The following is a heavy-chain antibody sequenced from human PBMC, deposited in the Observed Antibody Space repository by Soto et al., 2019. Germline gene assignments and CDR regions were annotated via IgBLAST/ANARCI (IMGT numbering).Heavy chain of an antibody. CDR2: ISAYNGNT. CDR3: ARDGDYDSSGYSFSAYYYYYGMDV. V-gene: IGHV1-18*01. D-gene: IGHD3-22*01. Sequence: GASVKVSCKASGYTFTSYGISWVRQAPGQGLEWMGWISAYNGNTNYAQKLQGRVTMTTDTSTSTAYMELRSLRSDDTAVYYCARDGDYDSSGYSFSAYYYYYGMDVWGQGTTVTVS. J-gene: IGHJ6*02. CDR1: GYTFTSYG.